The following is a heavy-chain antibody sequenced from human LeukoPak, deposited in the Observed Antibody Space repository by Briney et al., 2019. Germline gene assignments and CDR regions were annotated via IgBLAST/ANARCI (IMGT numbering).Heavy chain of an antibody. J-gene: IGHJ4*02. D-gene: IGHD1-26*01. CDR2: IYPGDSDT. CDR1: PYYFINFW. Sequence: GESLKISCKDSPYYFINFWIGWVRQMPGKGLEWMGIIYPGDSDTRYSPSFQGQVTISADKSISTAYLQWSSLKASDTAMYYCARQGWDNTDYWGQGTLVTVSS. CDR3: ARQGWDNTDY. V-gene: IGHV5-51*01.